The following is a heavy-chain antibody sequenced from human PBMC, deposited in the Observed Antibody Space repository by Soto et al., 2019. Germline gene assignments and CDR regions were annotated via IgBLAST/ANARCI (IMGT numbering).Heavy chain of an antibody. V-gene: IGHV1-69*01. CDR1: GGTFSSYA. CDR2: IIPIFGTA. Sequence: QVPLVQSGAEVKKPGSSVKVSCKASGGTFSSYAISWVRQAPGQGLEWMGGIIPIFGTANYAQKFQGRVTITADESTSTAYMELSSLRSEDTAVYYCAPSMVRGVIQPYNWFDPWGQGTLVTVSS. D-gene: IGHD3-10*01. J-gene: IGHJ5*02. CDR3: APSMVRGVIQPYNWFDP.